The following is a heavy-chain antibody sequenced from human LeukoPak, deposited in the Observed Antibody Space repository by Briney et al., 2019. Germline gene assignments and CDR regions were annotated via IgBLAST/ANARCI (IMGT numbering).Heavy chain of an antibody. CDR3: VQNYYDSSGFDY. D-gene: IGHD3-22*01. J-gene: IGHJ4*02. V-gene: IGHV3-30*03. Sequence: GGSLRLSCAASGFTFSSYGMHWVRQAPGKGLEWVAVISYDGSNKYYADSVKGRFTISRDNSKNTLYLQMNSLRAEDAAVYYCVQNYYDSSGFDYWGQGTLVTVSS. CDR2: ISYDGSNK. CDR1: GFTFSSYG.